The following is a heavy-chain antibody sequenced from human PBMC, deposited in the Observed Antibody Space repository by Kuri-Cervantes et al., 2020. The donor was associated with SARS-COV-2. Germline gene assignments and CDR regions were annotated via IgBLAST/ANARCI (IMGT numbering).Heavy chain of an antibody. J-gene: IGHJ4*02. CDR2: ISGSGGST. CDR3: ASRVGSPAGY. Sequence: GESLKISCAASGFTSSSYAMSWVRQAPGKGLEWVSAISGSGGSTYYADSVKGRFTISRDNAKDSLYLQMNSLRAEDTAVNYCASRVGSPAGYWGQGTLVTVSS. V-gene: IGHV3-23*01. D-gene: IGHD1-14*01. CDR1: GFTSSSYA.